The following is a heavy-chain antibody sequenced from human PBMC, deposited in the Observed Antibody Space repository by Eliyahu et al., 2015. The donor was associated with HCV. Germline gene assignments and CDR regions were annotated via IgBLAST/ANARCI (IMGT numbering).Heavy chain of an antibody. CDR2: ISAYNGNT. CDR1: GYTXTSYG. J-gene: IGHJ3*02. D-gene: IGHD4-17*01. V-gene: IGHV1-18*01. Sequence: QVQLVQSGAEVKKPGASVKVSCKASGYTXTSYGISWVXQAPGPRPEWMGWISAYNGNTNYAQKLQGRVTMTTDTSTSTAYMELRSLRSDDTAVYYCARDPLMATVTYGAAFDIWGQGTMVTVSS. CDR3: ARDPLMATVTYGAAFDI.